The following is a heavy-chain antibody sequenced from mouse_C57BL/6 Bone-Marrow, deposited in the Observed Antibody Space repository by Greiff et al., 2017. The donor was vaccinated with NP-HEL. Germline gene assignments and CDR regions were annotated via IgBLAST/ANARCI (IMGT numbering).Heavy chain of an antibody. Sequence: QVQLQQPGAELVRPGSSVKLSCKASGYTFTSYWMHWVKQRPIQGLEWIGNIDPSDSETHYNQKFKDKATLTVDKSSSTAYMQLSSLTSEDSAVYYCARRGLRREAWFAYWGQGTLVTVSA. D-gene: IGHD2-4*01. CDR1: GYTFTSYW. J-gene: IGHJ3*01. CDR3: ARRGLRREAWFAY. CDR2: IDPSDSET. V-gene: IGHV1-52*01.